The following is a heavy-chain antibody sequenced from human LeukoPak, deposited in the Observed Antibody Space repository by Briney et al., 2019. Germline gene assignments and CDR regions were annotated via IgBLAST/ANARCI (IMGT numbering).Heavy chain of an antibody. CDR3: ARVSPNTVTTLQYFDY. CDR2: ISGSGDST. Sequence: GGSLRLSCAASGFTFSSYAMSWVRQAPGKGLEWVSVISGSGDSTNYADSVKGRFTISRDNSKNMLYLQMNSPRAEDTAVYYCARVSPNTVTTLQYFDYWGQGTLVTVSS. V-gene: IGHV3-23*01. D-gene: IGHD4-17*01. J-gene: IGHJ4*02. CDR1: GFTFSSYA.